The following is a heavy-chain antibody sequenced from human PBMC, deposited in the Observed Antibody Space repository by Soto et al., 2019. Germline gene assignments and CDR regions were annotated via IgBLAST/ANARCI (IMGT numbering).Heavy chain of an antibody. CDR3: ARVYSSTSSTQFDT. J-gene: IGHJ4*02. V-gene: IGHV1-8*01. D-gene: IGHD6-13*01. CDR2: MNPNSGNT. CDR1: GYTFTSYD. Sequence: GASVKVSCKASGYTFTSYDINWVRQATGQGLEWMGWMNPNSGNTGYAQKFQGRVTMTRNTSISTAYMELSRLRSDDTAVYYCARVYSSTSSTQFDTWCQGTLVTVSS.